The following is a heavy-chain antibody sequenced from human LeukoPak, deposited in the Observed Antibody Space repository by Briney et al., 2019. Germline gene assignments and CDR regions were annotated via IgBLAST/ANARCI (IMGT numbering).Heavy chain of an antibody. Sequence: GGSLRLSCAASGFTFGSYWMHWVRQAPGKGLVWVSHINSDGTITTYADSVKGRFTISRDNAKNTLYLQMNSLRAEDTAVYYCAKDKIRYIAVAGTGLGYWGQGTLVTVSS. CDR2: INSDGTIT. CDR1: GFTFGSYW. D-gene: IGHD6-19*01. J-gene: IGHJ4*02. CDR3: AKDKIRYIAVAGTGLGY. V-gene: IGHV3-74*01.